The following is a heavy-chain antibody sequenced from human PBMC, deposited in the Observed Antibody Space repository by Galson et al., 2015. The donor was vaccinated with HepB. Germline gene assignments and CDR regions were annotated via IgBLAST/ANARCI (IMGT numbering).Heavy chain of an antibody. V-gene: IGHV3-23*01. Sequence: SLRLSCAASGFTFSSYAMSWVRQAPGKGLEWVSAISGSGGSTYYADSVKGRFTISRDNSKNTLYLQMNSLRAEDTAVYYCAKDRDYDYVWGSYGQAFDYWGQGTLVTVSS. CDR3: AKDRDYDYVWGSYGQAFDY. D-gene: IGHD3-16*01. CDR1: GFTFSSYA. J-gene: IGHJ4*02. CDR2: ISGSGGST.